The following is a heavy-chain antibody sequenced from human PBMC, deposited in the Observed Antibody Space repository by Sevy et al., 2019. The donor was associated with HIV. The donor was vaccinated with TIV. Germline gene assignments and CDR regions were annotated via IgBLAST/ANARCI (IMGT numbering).Heavy chain of an antibody. CDR1: GGSFSGYY. D-gene: IGHD5-12*01. V-gene: IGHV4-34*01. Sequence: SETLSLTCAVYGGSFSGYYWSWIRQPPGKGLEWIGEINHSGSTNYNPSLKSRVTISVDTSKNQFSLKLSSVTAADTAVYYCAREGYVDIVAMIRGMDVWGQGTTVTVSS. CDR2: INHSGST. J-gene: IGHJ6*02. CDR3: AREGYVDIVAMIRGMDV.